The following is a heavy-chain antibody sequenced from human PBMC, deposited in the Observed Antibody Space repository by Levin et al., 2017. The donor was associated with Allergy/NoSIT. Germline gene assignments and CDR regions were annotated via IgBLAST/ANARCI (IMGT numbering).Heavy chain of an antibody. CDR3: ARERYGGNPWGDY. Sequence: EASVKVSCKTSGNAFNGYYVHWVRQAPGQGLEWLGVSNPDGITTNYAQKFRGRVTMTRDTSTSTVYVELSSLRSEDTAVYYCARERYGGNPWGDYWGQGTLVTVSS. CDR2: SNPDGITT. CDR1: GNAFNGYY. J-gene: IGHJ4*02. V-gene: IGHV1-46*02. D-gene: IGHD4/OR15-4a*01.